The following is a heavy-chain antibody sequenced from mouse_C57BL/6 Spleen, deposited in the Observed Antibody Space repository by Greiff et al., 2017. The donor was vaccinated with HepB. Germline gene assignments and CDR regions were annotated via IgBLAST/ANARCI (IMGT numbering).Heavy chain of an antibody. V-gene: IGHV1-72*01. CDR2: IDPNSGGT. D-gene: IGHD2-3*01. CDR1: GYTFTSYW. J-gene: IGHJ4*01. Sequence: VQLQQPGAELVKPGASVKLSCKASGYTFTSYWMHWVKQRPGRGLEWIGRIDPNSGGTKYNEKFKSKATLTVDKPSSTAYMQLSSLTSEDSAVYSCARDGVYYAVDYWGQGTSVTVSS. CDR3: ARDGVYYAVDY.